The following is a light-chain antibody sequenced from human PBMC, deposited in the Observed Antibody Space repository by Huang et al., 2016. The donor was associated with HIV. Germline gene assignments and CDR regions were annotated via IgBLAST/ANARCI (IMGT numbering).Light chain of an antibody. J-gene: IGKJ3*01. CDR3: QQRSNWPLFT. CDR2: DTS. CDR1: QSVSSS. Sequence: EIVLTQSPATLSLSPGERATLSCKASQSVSSSLSWYQQKPGQAPRLLIYDTSNRVTGIPARFSGIESGTDFTLTSSSLEPEDFAVYYCQQRSNWPLFTFGPGTKVDIK. V-gene: IGKV3-11*01.